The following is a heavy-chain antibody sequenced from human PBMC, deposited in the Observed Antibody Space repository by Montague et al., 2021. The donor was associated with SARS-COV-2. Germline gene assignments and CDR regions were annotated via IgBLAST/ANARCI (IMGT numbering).Heavy chain of an antibody. D-gene: IGHD5-24*01. CDR3: ARKTDGPAGDY. CDR1: GFTFSSFA. Sequence: SLRLSCAASGFTFSSFAMSWVRQAPGQGLEWVSLMRGSDDSAYYADSVKGRFTISRDNSKNTLYLQMNSLRAEDTAVYYCARKTDGPAGDYWGQGTLVTVSS. V-gene: IGHV3-23*01. CDR2: MRGSDDSA. J-gene: IGHJ4*02.